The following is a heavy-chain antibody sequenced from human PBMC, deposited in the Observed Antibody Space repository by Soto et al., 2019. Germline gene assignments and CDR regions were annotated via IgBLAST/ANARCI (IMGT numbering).Heavy chain of an antibody. Sequence: EVQLVESGGGLVQPGGSLRLSCAASGFSFSSNWMHWVRQAPVKGLVWFGRINGDGSTTQYADSVQGRFSISRDNTENTLYLQMNSLSDEDTAVYHCASIPMVRGPSDFWGQGVLVTVSS. J-gene: IGHJ4*02. CDR2: INGDGSTT. CDR3: ASIPMVRGPSDF. V-gene: IGHV3-74*02. CDR1: GFSFSSNW. D-gene: IGHD3-10*01.